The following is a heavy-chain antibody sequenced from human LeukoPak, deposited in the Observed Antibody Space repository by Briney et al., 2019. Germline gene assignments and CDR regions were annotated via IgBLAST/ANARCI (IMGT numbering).Heavy chain of an antibody. CDR2: INPNSGGT. V-gene: IGHV1-2*02. CDR1: GYTFTGYY. D-gene: IGHD1-26*01. J-gene: IGHJ4*02. Sequence: GASVKVSCKASGYTFTGYYMHWVRQAPGQGLEWMGWINPNSGGTNYAQKFQGRVTMTRDTSISTAYMELSRLRSDDTAVYYCARDIPKWELLMEFDYWGQGTLVTVSS. CDR3: ARDIPKWELLMEFDY.